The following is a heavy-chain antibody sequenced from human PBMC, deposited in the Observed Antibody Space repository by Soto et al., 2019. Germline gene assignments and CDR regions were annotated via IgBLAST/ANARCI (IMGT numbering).Heavy chain of an antibody. D-gene: IGHD3-22*01. CDR2: INHSGST. V-gene: IGHV4-34*01. Sequence: SETLSLTCAVYGGSFSGHYWSWIRQSPGKGLEWIGEINHSGSTNQSPSLKSRVTISVDTSKNQFSLKLKSVTAADTAVYYCARGITMILVVQGDAPDKYYFDSWGQGTQVTVSS. CDR3: ARGITMILVVQGDAPDKYYFDS. CDR1: GGSFSGHY. J-gene: IGHJ4*02.